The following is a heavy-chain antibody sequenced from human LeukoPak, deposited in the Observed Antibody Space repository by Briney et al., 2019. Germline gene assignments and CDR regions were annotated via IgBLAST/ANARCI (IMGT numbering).Heavy chain of an antibody. CDR2: IYHSGST. D-gene: IGHD3-10*01. V-gene: IGHV4-30-2*01. Sequence: SETLSLTCAVSGGSISSGGYSWSWIRQPPGKGLEWIGYIYHSGSTYYNPSLKSRVTISVDRSKNQFSLKLSSVTAADTAVYYCARAGGLAHYYYYYGMDVWGQGTTVTVSS. CDR1: GGSISSGGYS. CDR3: ARAGGLAHYYYYYGMDV. J-gene: IGHJ6*02.